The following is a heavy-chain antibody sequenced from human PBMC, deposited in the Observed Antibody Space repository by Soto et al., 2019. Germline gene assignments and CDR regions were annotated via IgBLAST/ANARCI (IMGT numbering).Heavy chain of an antibody. J-gene: IGHJ4*02. CDR3: AKDRIAARRGGVFDY. CDR1: GFTFSSYA. Sequence: EVQLLESGGGLVQPGGSLRLSCAASGFTFSSYAMSWVRQAPGKGLEWVSAISGSGGSTYYADSVKGRFTISRDNSKNTLYLQMNSLRAEDMAVYYCAKDRIAARRGGVFDYWGQGTLVTVSS. CDR2: ISGSGGST. V-gene: IGHV3-23*01. D-gene: IGHD6-6*01.